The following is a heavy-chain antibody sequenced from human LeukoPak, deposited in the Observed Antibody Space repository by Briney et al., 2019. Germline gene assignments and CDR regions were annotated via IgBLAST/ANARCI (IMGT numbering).Heavy chain of an antibody. J-gene: IGHJ4*02. Sequence: PSETLSLTCTVSGGSISSGGYYWSWIRQHPGKGLEWIGYIYYSGSTYYNPSLKSRVTISVDTSKNQFSLKLSSVTAADTAVYYCARAAVAGDLRRVFDYWGQGTLVTASS. CDR1: GGSISSGGYY. CDR3: ARAAVAGDLRRVFDY. CDR2: IYYSGST. V-gene: IGHV4-31*03. D-gene: IGHD6-19*01.